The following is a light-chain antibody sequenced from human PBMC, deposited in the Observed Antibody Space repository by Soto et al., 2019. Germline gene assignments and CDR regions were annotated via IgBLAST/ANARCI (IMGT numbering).Light chain of an antibody. Sequence: QSALTQPASVSGAPGPSSTIYGTGTSSDVGSSKYASWYQLHPGKAPQLMVYEVSNRPAGVSNRFVGSNTGNTASLTISGIQAEDEADYHFSSYTSSSPYVFGTGTKLTVL. J-gene: IGLJ1*01. CDR2: EVS. CDR3: SSYTSSSPYV. CDR1: SSDVGSSKY. V-gene: IGLV2-14*01.